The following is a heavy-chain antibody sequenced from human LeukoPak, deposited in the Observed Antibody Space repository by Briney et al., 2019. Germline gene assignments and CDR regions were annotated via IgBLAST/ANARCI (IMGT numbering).Heavy chain of an antibody. CDR3: AKDRALGYCSSTSCYGGEGY. CDR1: GFTFSSYA. V-gene: IGHV3-23*01. J-gene: IGHJ4*02. D-gene: IGHD2-2*01. Sequence: PGGSLRLSSEASGFTFSSYAMSWVRQAPGKGLEWVSAISGTGGSTYYADSVKGRFTISRDNSKNTLYLQMNSLRAEDTAVYYCAKDRALGYCSSTSCYGGEGYWGQGTLVTVSS. CDR2: ISGTGGST.